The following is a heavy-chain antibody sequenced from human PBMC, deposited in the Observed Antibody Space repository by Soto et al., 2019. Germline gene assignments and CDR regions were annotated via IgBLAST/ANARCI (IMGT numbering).Heavy chain of an antibody. CDR3: AKDWNIRYFDWSNMDV. CDR1: GGSISSSSYY. CDR2: FHYSENT. D-gene: IGHD3-9*01. J-gene: IGHJ6*02. Sequence: SETLSLTCTVSGGSISSSSYYWGWIRQPPGEGLEWIGTFHYSENTYYNPSLESRVTISVDTSKNQFSLKVSSVTVADTAVYYCAKDWNIRYFDWSNMDVWGQGTMVTVSS. V-gene: IGHV4-39*07.